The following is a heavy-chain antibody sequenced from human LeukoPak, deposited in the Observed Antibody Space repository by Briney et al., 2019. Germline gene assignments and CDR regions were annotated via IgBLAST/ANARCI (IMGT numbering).Heavy chain of an antibody. CDR1: GYSFTNSW. J-gene: IGHJ4*02. V-gene: IGHV5-51*01. CDR3: ARLQSYYFNY. D-gene: IGHD4-11*01. Sequence: GESLKISCKGFGYSFTNSWIGWVRQMPGKGLEWMGNIYPGDSDTRYSPSFQGQVTTSADKSISTAYLQWSGLKASDTAMYYCARLQSYYFNYWGQGTLVTVSS. CDR2: IYPGDSDT.